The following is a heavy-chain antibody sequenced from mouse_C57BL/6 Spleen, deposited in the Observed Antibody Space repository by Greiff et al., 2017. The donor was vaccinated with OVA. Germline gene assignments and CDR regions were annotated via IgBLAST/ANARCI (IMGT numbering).Heavy chain of an antibody. J-gene: IGHJ2*01. CDR3: ARSDGSSFYFDY. CDR1: GYTFTSYW. D-gene: IGHD1-1*01. CDR2: IDPSDSYP. Sequence: QVQLQQPGAELVKPGASVKLSCKASGYTFTSYWMQWVKQRPGQGLEWIGEIDPSDSYPNYNQKFKGKATLTVDTSSSTAYMQLSSLTSEDSAVYYCARSDGSSFYFDYWGQGTTLTVSS. V-gene: IGHV1-50*01.